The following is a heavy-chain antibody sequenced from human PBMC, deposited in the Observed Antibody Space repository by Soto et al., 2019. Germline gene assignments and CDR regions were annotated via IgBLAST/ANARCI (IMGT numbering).Heavy chain of an antibody. CDR1: GFTFSNYA. Sequence: GGSLRLSCAASGFTFSNYAIYWVRQAPGKGLEWVAVISSDGSSQYYADSVKGRFTISRDNSMDTLYLQMNSLRAEDTAVYYCAGGDRASNYYDFGMDVWGQGTTVTVSS. CDR2: ISSDGSSQ. CDR3: AGGDRASNYYDFGMDV. J-gene: IGHJ6*02. V-gene: IGHV3-30-3*01. D-gene: IGHD3-16*01.